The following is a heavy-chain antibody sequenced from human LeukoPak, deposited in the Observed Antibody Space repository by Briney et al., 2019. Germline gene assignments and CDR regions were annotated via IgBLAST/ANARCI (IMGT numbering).Heavy chain of an antibody. D-gene: IGHD3-22*01. V-gene: IGHV4-59*08. J-gene: IGHJ4*02. Sequence: SETLSLTCMVSGGSISIYYWCGIRQPPGKGLEGIGNINYGGRTNYNPSLKSPVTISVYTSKTQFSLKLSSVTAADPAVYYCARSTPYYYDSALSLSYYFDYWGQGTLVTVSS. CDR3: ARSTPYYYDSALSLSYYFDY. CDR2: INYGGRT. CDR1: GGSISIYY.